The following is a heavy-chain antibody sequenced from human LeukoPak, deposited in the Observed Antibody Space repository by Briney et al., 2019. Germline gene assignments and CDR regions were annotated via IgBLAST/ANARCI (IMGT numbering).Heavy chain of an antibody. V-gene: IGHV1-46*01. J-gene: IGHJ4*02. CDR3: ARDSYGEYYFDY. D-gene: IGHD4-17*01. CDR2: INPSGGST. CDR1: GYTLTSYY. Sequence: ASVKVSCKASGYTLTSYYMHWVRQAPGQGLEWMGIINPSGGSTSYAQKFQGRVTMTRDTSTSTVYMELSSLRSEDTAVYYCARDSYGEYYFDYWGQGTLVTVSS.